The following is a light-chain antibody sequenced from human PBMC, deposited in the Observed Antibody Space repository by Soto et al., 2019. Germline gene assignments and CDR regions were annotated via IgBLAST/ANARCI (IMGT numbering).Light chain of an antibody. J-gene: IGLJ3*02. CDR1: TGPVTSDYY. Sequence: QTVVTQEPSLTVSPGGTVTLTCAYGTGPVTSDYYPKWFQQKPGQAPRALIDDISNKLSWTPARFSGSLLGGKAALTLSGVQPEDEADYCCLLHCDGGQAWVFGGGTKVTVL. V-gene: IGLV7-43*01. CDR3: LLHCDGGQAWV. CDR2: DIS.